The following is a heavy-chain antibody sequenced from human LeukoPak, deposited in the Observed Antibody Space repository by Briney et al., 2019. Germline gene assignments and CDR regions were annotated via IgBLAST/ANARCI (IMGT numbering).Heavy chain of an antibody. Sequence: HAGGSLRLSCAASGFTFSSYSMNWVRQAPGKGLEWISYISETSSFMYYADSVKGRFTISRDNAKNSLYLQMSSLRTEDTAVYYCAKSDWIGYSAFDYWGQGTLVTVSS. CDR3: AKSDWIGYSAFDY. CDR1: GFTFSSYS. V-gene: IGHV3-48*01. J-gene: IGHJ4*02. CDR2: ISETSSFM. D-gene: IGHD3-3*01.